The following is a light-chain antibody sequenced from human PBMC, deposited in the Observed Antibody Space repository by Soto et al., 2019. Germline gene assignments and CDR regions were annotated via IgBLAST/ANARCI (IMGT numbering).Light chain of an antibody. Sequence: QSVLTQPPSVSWAPGQRVTISCTGSSSNIGAGYDVHWYQQLPGTAPKLLIYGYNNRPSGVPDRFSGSKSGTSASLAITGLQAEDEADYYCQSYDSSLSGYVFGTGTKVTVL. CDR2: GYN. CDR3: QSYDSSLSGYV. V-gene: IGLV1-40*01. J-gene: IGLJ1*01. CDR1: SSNIGAGYD.